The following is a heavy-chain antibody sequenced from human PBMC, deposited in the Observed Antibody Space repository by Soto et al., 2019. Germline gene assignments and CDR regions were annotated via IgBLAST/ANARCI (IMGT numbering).Heavy chain of an antibody. CDR3: ALRSMAVVPEY. V-gene: IGHV4-59*01. CDR2: LYYGRSA. D-gene: IGHD3-22*01. CDR1: GDSISSYY. Sequence: QVQLQESGPGLVKPSETLSLTCAVSGDSISSYYCMWIRQPPGKGLESIGYLYYGRSANYNPSLQRRFTVSVXTSTNQCSLTLSSMTAADTAVYYCALRSMAVVPEYWGQGTLVTVSS. J-gene: IGHJ4*02.